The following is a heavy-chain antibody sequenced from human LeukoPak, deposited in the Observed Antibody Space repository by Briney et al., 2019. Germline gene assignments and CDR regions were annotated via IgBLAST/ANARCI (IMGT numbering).Heavy chain of an antibody. V-gene: IGHV1-8*01. CDR1: GYSFTNYD. J-gene: IGHJ4*02. CDR2: MNPNSGTV. Sequence: AASVKFSCKASGYSFTNYDINWVLQATGQGLEWMGWMNPNSGTVGNAQKFQGRVTMTRNASISPAYMELSSVTSEDAAVYYCTRGASDYWGENYFGYWGQGSLVTVSS. D-gene: IGHD7-27*01. CDR3: TRGASDYWGENYFGY.